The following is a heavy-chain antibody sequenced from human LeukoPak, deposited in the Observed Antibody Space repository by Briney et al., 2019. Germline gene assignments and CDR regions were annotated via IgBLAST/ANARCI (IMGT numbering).Heavy chain of an antibody. CDR1: GGTFSSYG. CDR3: AKDPRGGGSYFDY. J-gene: IGHJ4*02. V-gene: IGHV3-30*02. D-gene: IGHD1-26*01. Sequence: SCKASGGTFSSYGMHWVRQAPGKGLEWVAFIRYDGSNKYYADSVKGRFTISRDNSKNTLYLQMNSLRAEDTAVYYCAKDPRGGGSYFDYWGQGTLVTVSS. CDR2: IRYDGSNK.